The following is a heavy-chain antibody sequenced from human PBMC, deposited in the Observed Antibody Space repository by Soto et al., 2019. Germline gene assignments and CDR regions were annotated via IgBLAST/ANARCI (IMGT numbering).Heavy chain of an antibody. V-gene: IGHV1-8*01. CDR1: GYTITSYD. CDR3: ASGSSGYYYKGRGLVRHDY. CDR2: MNPNSGNT. D-gene: IGHD5-12*01. Sequence: QVQLVQSGAEVKKPGASVKVSCKASGYTITSYDINWVRQATGQGLEWMGWMNPNSGNTGYAQKFQGRVTMTRNTSISTAYMELSSLRSDDTDVYYCASGSSGYYYKGRGLVRHDYWGHGTLVTVSS. J-gene: IGHJ4*01.